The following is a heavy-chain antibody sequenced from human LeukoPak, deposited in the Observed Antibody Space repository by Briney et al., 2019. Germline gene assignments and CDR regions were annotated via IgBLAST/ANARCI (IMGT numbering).Heavy chain of an antibody. CDR3: ARVYYYGSGSTNFGY. CDR1: GFTFSSYE. J-gene: IGHJ4*02. CDR2: ISSSGSTI. V-gene: IGHV3-48*03. Sequence: TGGSLRLSCAASGFTFSSYEMNWVRQAPGKGLEWVSYISSSGSTIYYADSVKGRFTISRDNAKNSLYLQMNSLRAEDTAVYYCARVYYYGSGSTNFGYWGQGTLVTVSS. D-gene: IGHD3-10*01.